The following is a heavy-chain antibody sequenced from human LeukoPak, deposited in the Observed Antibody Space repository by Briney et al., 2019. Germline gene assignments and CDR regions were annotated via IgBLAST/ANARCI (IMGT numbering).Heavy chain of an antibody. V-gene: IGHV3-48*01. Sequence: GGCLRLSCAASGFSFSDYGMKWVRRAPGKGLEWLSHINSNGAVISYADSVKGRFTISRDTAKSSLYLQMNSLKIEDTAIYFCARDPDGDYDFDYWGQGTLVTVSS. CDR3: ARDPDGDYDFDY. D-gene: IGHD4-17*01. CDR1: GFSFSDYG. CDR2: INSNGAVI. J-gene: IGHJ4*02.